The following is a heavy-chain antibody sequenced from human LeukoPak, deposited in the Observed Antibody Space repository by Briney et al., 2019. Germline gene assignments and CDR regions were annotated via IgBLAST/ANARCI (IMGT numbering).Heavy chain of an antibody. J-gene: IGHJ5*02. CDR1: GFTFSSYE. CDR3: ARDTVIAASGIGFDP. V-gene: IGHV3-48*03. Sequence: GGSLRLSCAASGFTFSSYEMNWVRQAPGKGLEWVSYISSSGSTIYYADSVKGRFTISRDNAKNSLYLQMNSLRAEDTAVYYCARDTVIAASGIGFDPWGQGTLVTVSS. CDR2: ISSSGSTI. D-gene: IGHD6-13*01.